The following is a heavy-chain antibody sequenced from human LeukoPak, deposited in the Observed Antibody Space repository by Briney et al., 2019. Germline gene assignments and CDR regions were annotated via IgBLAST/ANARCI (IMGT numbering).Heavy chain of an antibody. CDR2: ISSDGSRV. CDR3: TSSSYEGIDSEGEDAFDI. V-gene: IGHV3-74*01. J-gene: IGHJ3*02. CDR1: GFTFSDYW. D-gene: IGHD3-22*01. Sequence: PGGSLRLSCAASGFTFSDYWMHWVRQAPGKGLVWVSRISSDGSRVTYADSVKGRFTISRDNAKNTLYLQMNSLRAEDTAVYYCTSSSYEGIDSEGEDAFDIWGQGTMVTVSS.